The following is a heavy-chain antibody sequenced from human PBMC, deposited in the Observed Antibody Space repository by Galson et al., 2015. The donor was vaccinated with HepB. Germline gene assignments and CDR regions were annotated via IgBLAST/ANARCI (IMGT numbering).Heavy chain of an antibody. D-gene: IGHD6-13*01. Sequence: ETLSLTCAVYGGSFSGYFWSWIRQPPGEGLEWIGEINHSGSTNYNPSLKSRVTISLDTSKNQFSLKLGSVTAADTAVYYCARGGIQQLLDYWGQGTLVTVSS. V-gene: IGHV4-34*01. CDR3: ARGGIQQLLDY. CDR1: GGSFSGYF. J-gene: IGHJ4*02. CDR2: INHSGST.